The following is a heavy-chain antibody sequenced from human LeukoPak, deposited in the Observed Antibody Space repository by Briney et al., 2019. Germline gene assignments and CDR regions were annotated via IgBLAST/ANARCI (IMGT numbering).Heavy chain of an antibody. CDR3: ARDPVAVAGTPHNWFDS. J-gene: IGHJ5*01. CDR2: ISSSSNYI. D-gene: IGHD6-19*01. CDR1: GFTLSSYS. V-gene: IGHV3-21*01. Sequence: GGSLRLSCAASGFTLSSYSMNWVRQAPGKGLEWVSSISSSSNYIYYADSVKGRFTISRDNAKNSLYLQMNSLRAEDTAVYYCARDPVAVAGTPHNWFDSWGQGTLVTVSS.